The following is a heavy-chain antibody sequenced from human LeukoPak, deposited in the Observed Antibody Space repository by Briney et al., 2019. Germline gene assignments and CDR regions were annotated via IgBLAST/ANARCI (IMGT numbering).Heavy chain of an antibody. J-gene: IGHJ5*02. D-gene: IGHD6-13*01. CDR2: INTNTGNP. V-gene: IGHV7-4-1*02. CDR3: AAGYSSSWYVGYP. CDR1: GYTFISYA. Sequence: ASVKVACKASGYTFISYAMKWVRQAPGQGLEWMGWINTNTGNPTYAQGFTGRFVFSLDTSVSTAYLQISSLKAEDTAVYYCAAGYSSSWYVGYPWGEGTLVTVSS.